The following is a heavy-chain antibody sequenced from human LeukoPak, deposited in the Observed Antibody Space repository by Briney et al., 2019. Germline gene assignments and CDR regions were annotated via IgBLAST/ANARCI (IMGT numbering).Heavy chain of an antibody. Sequence: GGSLRLSCAASGFAVSSNHVTWVRQAPGKGLEWVSSISSTGAYIYYADSLKGRFTISRDNAKNSLYLQMNSLRADDTAVYYCARGLAAAGTRGPYWGQGTLVTVSS. CDR2: ISSTGAYI. D-gene: IGHD6-13*01. V-gene: IGHV3-21*01. J-gene: IGHJ4*02. CDR3: ARGLAAAGTRGPY. CDR1: GFAVSSNH.